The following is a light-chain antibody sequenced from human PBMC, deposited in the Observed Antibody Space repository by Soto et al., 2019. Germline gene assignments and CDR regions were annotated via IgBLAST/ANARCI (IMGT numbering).Light chain of an antibody. V-gene: IGKV3-20*01. CDR1: QSVSNNY. CDR2: GAS. Sequence: EIVLTPSPGTLSLSPVERATLSCRASQSVSNNYLAWYQPKPGQAPRLLIYGASNRATGIPDRFSGSGSGTDFTLTISRLEPEDFAVYYCQQYGSSGTFGQGTKVDI. CDR3: QQYGSSGT. J-gene: IGKJ1*01.